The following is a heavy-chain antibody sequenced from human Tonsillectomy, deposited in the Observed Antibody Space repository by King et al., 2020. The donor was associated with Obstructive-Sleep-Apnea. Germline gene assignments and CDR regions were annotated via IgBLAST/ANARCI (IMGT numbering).Heavy chain of an antibody. D-gene: IGHD2-15*01. CDR3: ARPEAPLVVAPTQDYYVMDI. J-gene: IGHJ6*02. Sequence: VQLVESGAEVKKPGSSVKVSCKASGDTFSDYSISWVRQAPGQGLEWMGGIMPIFGTANYAQKFQGRVTITADESTSTAYMDLSSLRSEDTAVYYCARPEAPLVVAPTQDYYVMDIWGLGTTVTVSS. CDR1: GDTFSDYS. CDR2: IMPIFGTA. V-gene: IGHV1-69*01.